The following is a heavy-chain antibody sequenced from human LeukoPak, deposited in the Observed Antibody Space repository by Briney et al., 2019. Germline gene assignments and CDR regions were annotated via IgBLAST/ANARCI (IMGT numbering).Heavy chain of an antibody. D-gene: IGHD2-8*01. J-gene: IGHJ3*02. CDR3: ASYCTNGVCYAIAAFDI. CDR1: GGSISSGGYY. V-gene: IGHV4-31*03. Sequence: SETLSLTCTVSGGSISSGGYYWSWIRQHPGKGLEWIGYIYYNGSTYYNPSLKSRVTISVDTSKNQFSLKLSSVTAADTAVYYCASYCTNGVCYAIAAFDIWGQGTMVIVSS. CDR2: IYYNGST.